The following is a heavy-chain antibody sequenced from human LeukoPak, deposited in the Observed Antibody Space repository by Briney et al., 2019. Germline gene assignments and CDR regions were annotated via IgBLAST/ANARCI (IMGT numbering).Heavy chain of an antibody. V-gene: IGHV3-33*08. CDR2: IWYDGSNK. D-gene: IGHD3-22*01. CDR3: ARAHYYDSSGYRTGSWDY. J-gene: IGHJ4*02. CDR1: GFTFSNYG. Sequence: GGSLRLSCAASGFTFSNYGMHWVRQAPGKGLEWVAVIWYDGSNKYYADSVKGRFTISRDNSKNTLYLQMNSPRAEDTAVYYCARAHYYDSSGYRTGSWDYWGQGTLVTVSS.